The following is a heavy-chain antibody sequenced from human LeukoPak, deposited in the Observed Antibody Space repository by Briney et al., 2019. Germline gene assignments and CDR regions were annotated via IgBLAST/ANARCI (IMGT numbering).Heavy chain of an antibody. D-gene: IGHD6-19*01. V-gene: IGHV3-23*01. Sequence: GGSLRLSCAASGFTFSSYAMSWVRQAPGKGLERVSAISGSGGSTYYADSVKGRFTISRDNSKNTLYLQMNSLRAEDTAVYYCAKVSSGWYLHDAFDIWGQGTMVTVSS. CDR3: AKVSSGWYLHDAFDI. CDR2: ISGSGGST. CDR1: GFTFSSYA. J-gene: IGHJ3*02.